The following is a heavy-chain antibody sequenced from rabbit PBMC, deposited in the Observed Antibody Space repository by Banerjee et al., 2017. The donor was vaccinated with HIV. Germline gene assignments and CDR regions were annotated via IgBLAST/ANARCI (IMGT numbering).Heavy chain of an antibody. CDR3: ARDLAGVIGWNFNL. Sequence: EESGGGLVQPEGSLTLTCTASRFDFSSSYWICWVRQAPGKGLEWIACIYAGSSGSTQYANWAKGRFTISKISSTTVTLQMTSLTAADTASYFCARDLAGVIGWNFNLWGQGTLVTVS. V-gene: IGHV1S45*01. CDR1: RFDFSSSYW. J-gene: IGHJ4*01. CDR2: IYAGSSGST. D-gene: IGHD4-1*01.